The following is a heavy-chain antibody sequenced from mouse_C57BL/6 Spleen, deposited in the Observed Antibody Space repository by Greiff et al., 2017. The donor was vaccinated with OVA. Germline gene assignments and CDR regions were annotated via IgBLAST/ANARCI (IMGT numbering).Heavy chain of an antibody. V-gene: IGHV1-26*01. J-gene: IGHJ1*03. CDR3: ARGYYCGSNPWYFDV. CDR1: GYTFTDYY. Sequence: EVQLQQSGPELVKPGASVKISCKASGYTFTDYYMNWVKQSHGKSLEWIGDINPNNGGTSYNQKFKGKATLTVDKSSSTAYMELRSLTSEDSAVYYCARGYYCGSNPWYFDVWGTGTALTVSS. D-gene: IGHD1-1*01. CDR2: INPNNGGT.